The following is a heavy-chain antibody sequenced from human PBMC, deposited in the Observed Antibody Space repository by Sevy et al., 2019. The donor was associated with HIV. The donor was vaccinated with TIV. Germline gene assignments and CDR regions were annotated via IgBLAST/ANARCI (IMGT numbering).Heavy chain of an antibody. CDR1: GYTFTGYY. CDR3: ARARVKHYDYIWGSYRHDAFDI. J-gene: IGHJ3*02. V-gene: IGHV1-2*06. D-gene: IGHD3-16*02. Sequence: ASVKVSCKASGYTFTGYYMHWVRQAPGQGLEWMGRINPNSGGTNYAQKFQGRVTMTRDTSISTAYMELSGLRSDDTAAYYCARARVKHYDYIWGSYRHDAFDIWGQGTMVTVSS. CDR2: INPNSGGT.